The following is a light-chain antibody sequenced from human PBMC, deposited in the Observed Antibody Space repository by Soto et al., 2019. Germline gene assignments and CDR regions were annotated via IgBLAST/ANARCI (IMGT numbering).Light chain of an antibody. CDR3: QQYNNWPLT. CDR1: QSVSSN. V-gene: IGKV3-15*01. CDR2: GAS. J-gene: IGKJ4*01. Sequence: EIVMTQSPCTLSVSPGERSTRSFRASQSVSSNLAWYQQKPGQAPRLLIYGASTRATGIPARFSGSGSGTEFTLTISSLQSEDFAVYYCQQYNNWPLTFGGGTKVDIK.